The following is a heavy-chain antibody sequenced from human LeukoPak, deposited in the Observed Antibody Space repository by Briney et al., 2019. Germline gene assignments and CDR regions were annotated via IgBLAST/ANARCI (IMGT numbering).Heavy chain of an antibody. CDR3: ARQPPDTASFDY. CDR2: IYPSGNT. D-gene: IGHD3-22*01. CDR1: RGSTSTYY. V-gene: IGHV4-4*07. J-gene: IGHJ4*02. Sequence: SETLSLTCTVSRGSTSTYYWSWIRQPAGKGLEWIGRIYPSGNTNFNPSLMSRVTMSIDTSENQVSLKLSSVTAADTAVYFCARQPPDTASFDYWGQGTLVTVSS.